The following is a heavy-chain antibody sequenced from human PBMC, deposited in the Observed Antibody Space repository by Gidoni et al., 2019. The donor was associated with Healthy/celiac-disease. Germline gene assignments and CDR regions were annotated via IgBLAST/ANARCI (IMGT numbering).Heavy chain of an antibody. Sequence: EVQVLESGGGLVQPGGSLRLCCAAVGFTFSRYAMSGVRQAPGAGLEWVSAISGSGGSTYYADSVKGRFTISRDNSKNTLYLQMNSLRAEDTAVYYCAKVPLGGSDPDELGYWGQGTLVTVSS. CDR3: AKVPLGGSDPDELGY. V-gene: IGHV3-23*01. CDR1: GFTFSRYA. J-gene: IGHJ4*02. CDR2: ISGSGGST. D-gene: IGHD6-19*01.